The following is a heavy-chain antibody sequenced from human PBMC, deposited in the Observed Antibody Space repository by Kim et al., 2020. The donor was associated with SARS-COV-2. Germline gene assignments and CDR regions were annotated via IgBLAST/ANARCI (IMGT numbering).Heavy chain of an antibody. CDR1: GYTFTSFA. Sequence: ASVKVSCKASGYTFTSFAMHWVRQAPGQRLEWMGWITAGDGNRKYSQKFEGRVTITRYTSASTAYMELSSLRYEDTAVYYCARGAPRNYGDSNRYGMDVWGQGTTVTVSS. CDR3: ARGAPRNYGDSNRYGMDV. CDR2: ITAGDGNR. J-gene: IGHJ6*02. D-gene: IGHD4-17*01. V-gene: IGHV1-3*01.